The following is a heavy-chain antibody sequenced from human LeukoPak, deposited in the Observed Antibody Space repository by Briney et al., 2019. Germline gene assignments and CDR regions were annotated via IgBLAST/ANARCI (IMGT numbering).Heavy chain of an antibody. D-gene: IGHD3-10*01. V-gene: IGHV3-15*01. Sequence: PGGSLRLSCAASGFTFSSYAMSWVRQAPGKGLEWVGRIKSKTDGGTTDYAAPVKGRFTISRDDSKNTLYMQMNSLKTEDTAVYYCTTDSLDYGSGSYFDHWGQGTLVTVSS. CDR3: TTDSLDYGSGSYFDH. CDR1: GFTFSSYA. CDR2: IKSKTDGGTT. J-gene: IGHJ4*02.